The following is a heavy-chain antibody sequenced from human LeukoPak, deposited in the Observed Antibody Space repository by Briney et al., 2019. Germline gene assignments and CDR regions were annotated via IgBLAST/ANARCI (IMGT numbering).Heavy chain of an antibody. Sequence: PGGSLRLSCAASGFTFSSYWMNWARQAPGKGLEWVASINHNGNVNYYVDSVEGRFTISRDNAKNTLYLQMNSLRVEDTAVYYCARGRPHGNDYWGQGTLVTVSS. CDR1: GFTFSSYW. D-gene: IGHD2-15*01. V-gene: IGHV3-7*01. J-gene: IGHJ4*02. CDR2: INHNGNVN. CDR3: ARGRPHGNDY.